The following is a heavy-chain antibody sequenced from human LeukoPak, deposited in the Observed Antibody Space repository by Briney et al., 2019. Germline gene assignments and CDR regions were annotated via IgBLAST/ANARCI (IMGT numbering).Heavy chain of an antibody. J-gene: IGHJ4*02. D-gene: IGHD6-19*01. V-gene: IGHV5-51*01. CDR3: ARAPQFSSGWYGPFDY. Sequence: GESLKISCKGSGYYFTNYWIGWIRQMPGKGLEWMGIIYSGDSDTRYSPSFQGQVTISADKSISTAYLQWSSLKASDIAMYYCARAPQFSSGWYGPFDYWGQGSLVTVSS. CDR1: GYYFTNYW. CDR2: IYSGDSDT.